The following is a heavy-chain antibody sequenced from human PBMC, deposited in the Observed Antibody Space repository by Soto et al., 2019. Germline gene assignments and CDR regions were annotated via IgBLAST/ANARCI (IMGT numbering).Heavy chain of an antibody. V-gene: IGHV4-59*01. J-gene: IGHJ5*02. CDR3: ARALGTAFDP. CDR1: GGSISSFY. D-gene: IGHD1-1*01. Sequence: QVQLQESGPGLVKPSETLSLTCTVSGGSISSFYWSWIRQFPGKRLEWIGYIYYSGSTNYNPSLRSRVTISLDTSKNQFSLRLSSVTAADTAVYYCARALGTAFDPWGQGTLVTVSS. CDR2: IYYSGST.